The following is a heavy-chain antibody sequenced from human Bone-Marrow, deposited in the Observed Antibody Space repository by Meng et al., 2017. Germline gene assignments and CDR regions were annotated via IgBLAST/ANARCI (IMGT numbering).Heavy chain of an antibody. V-gene: IGHV1-58*01. D-gene: IGHD6-19*01. J-gene: IGHJ3*02. CDR3: AADHFGWDAFDI. CDR2: IVVGSGNT. Sequence: SVKVSCKASGFTFTSSAVQWVRQARGQRLEWIGWIVVGSGNTNYAQKFQVRVTITRDMSTSTAYMELSSLRSEDTGVYYGAADHFGWDAFDIWGQGTMVTVSS. CDR1: GFTFTSSA.